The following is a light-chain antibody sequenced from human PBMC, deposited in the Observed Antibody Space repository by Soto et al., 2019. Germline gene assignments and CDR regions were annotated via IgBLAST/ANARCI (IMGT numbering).Light chain of an antibody. CDR3: FSYAGSSIWV. CDR1: SSDVGTYNY. V-gene: IGLV2-23*02. CDR2: EVT. Sequence: QSALTQPASVSGSPGQSITISCTGTSSDVGTYNYVSWYQQHPGKAPKLMIYEVTNRPSGISNRFSGSKSGSTASLTISGLQAEDEADYFCFSYAGSSIWVFGGGTQLTVL. J-gene: IGLJ3*02.